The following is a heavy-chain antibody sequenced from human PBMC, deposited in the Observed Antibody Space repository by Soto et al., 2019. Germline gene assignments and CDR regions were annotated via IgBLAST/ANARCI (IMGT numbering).Heavy chain of an antibody. D-gene: IGHD4-17*01. CDR3: ARRNQYGDYDAFDI. Sequence: SETLSLTCTVSGGSISSYYWSWVRQPAGKGLEWIGRIYTSGSTNYNPSLKSRVTMSVDTSKNQFSPKLSSVTAADTAVYYCARRNQYGDYDAFDIWGQGTMVTVSS. V-gene: IGHV4-4*07. CDR2: IYTSGST. J-gene: IGHJ3*02. CDR1: GGSISSYY.